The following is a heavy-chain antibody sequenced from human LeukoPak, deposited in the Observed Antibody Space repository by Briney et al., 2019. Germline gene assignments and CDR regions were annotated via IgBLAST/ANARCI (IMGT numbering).Heavy chain of an antibody. Sequence: GGSLRLSCAASGISFSTYVMAWVRQAPGKGLECVSAISGSGGDSYYAASVKGRFTISRDNSKNTLYLQMNSLRVEDTAVYYCAKLVVPAATFDYWGQGTLVTVSS. D-gene: IGHD2-2*01. V-gene: IGHV3-23*01. CDR3: AKLVVPAATFDY. J-gene: IGHJ4*02. CDR1: GISFSTYV. CDR2: ISGSGGDS.